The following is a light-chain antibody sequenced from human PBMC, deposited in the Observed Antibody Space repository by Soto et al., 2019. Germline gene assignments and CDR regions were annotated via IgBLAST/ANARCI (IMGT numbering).Light chain of an antibody. J-gene: IGKJ1*01. CDR2: GAS. CDR1: QNITTY. CDR3: QQSFSTPAT. Sequence: DIQMTQSPTSLSASVGDSVTITCRASQNITTYLNWYQQKPGEAPSLLIYGASNLRSGVPSRFTASGSGTDFTLTISSLQPENFATYDCQQSFSTPATFGQGT. V-gene: IGKV1-39*01.